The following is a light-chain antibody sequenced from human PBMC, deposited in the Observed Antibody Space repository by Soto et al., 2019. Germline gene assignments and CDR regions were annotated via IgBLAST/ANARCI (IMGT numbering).Light chain of an antibody. V-gene: IGLV2-14*01. Sequence: QSALTQPASVSGSPGQSIAISCTGTSSDVGGYNYVSWYQQHPGKAPKLMISEVSNRPSGVSNRFSGSKSGNTASLTISGLQAEDEADYYCRSYTSSSTYVFGTGTKVTVL. CDR3: RSYTSSSTYV. CDR2: EVS. CDR1: SSDVGGYNY. J-gene: IGLJ1*01.